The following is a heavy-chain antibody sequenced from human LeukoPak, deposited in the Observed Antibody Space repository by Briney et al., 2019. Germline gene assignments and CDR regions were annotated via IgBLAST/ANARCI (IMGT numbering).Heavy chain of an antibody. CDR2: IYHSGST. D-gene: IGHD2-21*01. CDR3: TRGGDSYLGSSDY. J-gene: IGHJ4*02. V-gene: IGHV4-38-2*02. Sequence: SETLSLTCSVSGYPLSSGYYWGWIRQPPRKGLEWIGSIYHSGSTYHNPSLKSRVTISVDTSKNQLSLKLSSVTAADSAVYYCTRGGDSYLGSSDYWGQGTLVTVSS. CDR1: GYPLSSGYY.